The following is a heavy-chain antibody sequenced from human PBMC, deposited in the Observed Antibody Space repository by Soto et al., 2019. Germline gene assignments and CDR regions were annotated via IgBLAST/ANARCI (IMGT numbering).Heavy chain of an antibody. CDR1: GGTFSSYA. V-gene: IGHV1-69*01. CDR2: VIPIFGTA. J-gene: IGHJ5*02. D-gene: IGHD3-22*01. CDR3: ARVLGSSGSWS. Sequence: QVQLVQSGAEVKKPGSSVKVSCKASGGTFSSYAISWVRQAPGHGVEWMGGVIPIFGTANYAQKFQGRVTMTADEPTSTAYMELGSLRSEDTGVYYCARVLGSSGSWSWGQGTLVTVSS.